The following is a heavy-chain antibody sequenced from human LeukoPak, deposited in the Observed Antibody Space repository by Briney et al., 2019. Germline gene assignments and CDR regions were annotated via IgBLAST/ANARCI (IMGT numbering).Heavy chain of an antibody. J-gene: IGHJ6*03. CDR3: ARGRHDITMIVVVMTSVSYYLDV. V-gene: IGHV4-34*01. CDR1: GGSFSGYH. D-gene: IGHD3-22*01. Sequence: SETLSLTCAIYGGSFSGYHWTWIRQSPGKGLEWIGDINPSGSTYYNPSLKSRLTISVDTSKNQFSLKLRSVTAADTAVYYCARGRHDITMIVVVMTSVSYYLDVWGKGTTVTVS. CDR2: INPSGST.